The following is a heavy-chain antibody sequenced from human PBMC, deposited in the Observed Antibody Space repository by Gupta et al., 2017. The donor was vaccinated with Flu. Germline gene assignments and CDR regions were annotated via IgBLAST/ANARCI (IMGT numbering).Heavy chain of an antibody. CDR1: GGSFSGYY. D-gene: IGHD3-3*01. CDR2: INHSGST. CDR3: ARGGVFGVVIIRYYYYYGMDV. J-gene: IGHJ6*02. V-gene: IGHV4-34*01. Sequence: QVQLQQWGAGLLKPSETLSLTCAVYGGSFSGYYWSWIRQPPGKGLEWIGEINHSGSTNYNPSLKSRVTISVDTSKNQFSLKLSSVTAADTAVYYCARGGVFGVVIIRYYYYYGMDVWGQGTTVTVSS.